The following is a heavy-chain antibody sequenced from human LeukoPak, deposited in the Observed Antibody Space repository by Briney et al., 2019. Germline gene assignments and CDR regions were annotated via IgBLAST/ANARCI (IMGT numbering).Heavy chain of an antibody. V-gene: IGHV4-30-2*01. D-gene: IGHD6-13*01. Sequence: PSETLSLTCAVSGGSISSGGYSWSWIRQPPGKGLEWIGYIYHSGSTYYNPSLKSRVTISVDGSKNQFSLKLSSVTAADTAVYYCARLSSSWYPGMDVWGQGTTVTVSS. CDR2: IYHSGST. CDR1: GGSISSGGYS. J-gene: IGHJ6*02. CDR3: ARLSSSWYPGMDV.